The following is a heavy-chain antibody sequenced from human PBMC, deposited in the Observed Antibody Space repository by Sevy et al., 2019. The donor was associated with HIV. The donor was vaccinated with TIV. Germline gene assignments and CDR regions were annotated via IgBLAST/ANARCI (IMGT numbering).Heavy chain of an antibody. Sequence: GGSLRLSCAASGFTFSNYWMSWVRQAPGKGLEWVANIKQGGSEKYYVDSVKGRFTISRDNAKNALYLQMNSLRVEDTAVYYCARGGDDGAFDIWGQGTMVTVSS. V-gene: IGHV3-7*01. D-gene: IGHD2-21*02. CDR3: ARGGDDGAFDI. J-gene: IGHJ3*02. CDR1: GFTFSNYW. CDR2: IKQGGSEK.